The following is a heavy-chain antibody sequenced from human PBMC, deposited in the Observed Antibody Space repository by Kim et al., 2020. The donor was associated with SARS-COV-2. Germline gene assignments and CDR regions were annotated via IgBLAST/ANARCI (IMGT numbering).Heavy chain of an antibody. J-gene: IGHJ4*02. CDR3: VKGAVAGA. Sequence: GGSTYYADSVKGRFTISRDNSKNTLYLQMSSLRAEDTAVYYCVKGAVAGAWGQGTLVTVSS. CDR2: GGST. D-gene: IGHD6-19*01. V-gene: IGHV3-64D*09.